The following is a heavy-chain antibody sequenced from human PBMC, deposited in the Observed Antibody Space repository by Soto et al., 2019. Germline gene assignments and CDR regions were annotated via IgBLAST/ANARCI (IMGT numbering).Heavy chain of an antibody. V-gene: IGHV3-23*01. D-gene: IGHD6-19*01. CDR3: AKDLGYSSGWFGDDALDI. CDR1: GFTFSSYA. CDR2: ISGSGGST. J-gene: IGHJ3*02. Sequence: GGSLRLSCAASGFTFSSYAMSWVRQAPGKGLEWVSAISGSGGSTYYADSVKGRFTISRDNSKNTLYLQMNSLRAEDTAVYYCAKDLGYSSGWFGDDALDIWGQGTMVTVSS.